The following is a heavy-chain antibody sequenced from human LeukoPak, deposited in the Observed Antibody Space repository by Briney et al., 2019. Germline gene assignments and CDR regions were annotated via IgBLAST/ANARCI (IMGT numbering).Heavy chain of an antibody. D-gene: IGHD3-22*01. CDR3: ARGGYYYDSSGYSHLPDY. CDR1: GGTFSSYA. V-gene: IGHV1-69*13. J-gene: IGHJ4*02. CDR2: IIPVVGTT. Sequence: ASVKVSCKASGGTFSSYAFSWVRQAPGQGLEWMGGIIPVVGTTNYAQMFQGRVTITADESTSTAYMELSSLRSEDTAVYYCARGGYYYDSSGYSHLPDYWGQGTLVTVSA.